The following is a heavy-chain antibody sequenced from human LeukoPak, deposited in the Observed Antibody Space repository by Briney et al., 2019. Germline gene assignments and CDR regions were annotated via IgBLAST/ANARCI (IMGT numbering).Heavy chain of an antibody. V-gene: IGHV4-59*08. CDR3: ARLVAVTGTVDWFDP. Sequence: SETLSLTCSVSGGSMSGSYWSWIRQPPGKGLEWIGYIYNSGSTKYNPSLKSRVTISIDTSKKQLSLKLSSVTAADTAVYYRARLVAVTGTVDWFDPWGQGALVTVSS. J-gene: IGHJ5*02. D-gene: IGHD6-19*01. CDR2: IYNSGST. CDR1: GGSMSGSY.